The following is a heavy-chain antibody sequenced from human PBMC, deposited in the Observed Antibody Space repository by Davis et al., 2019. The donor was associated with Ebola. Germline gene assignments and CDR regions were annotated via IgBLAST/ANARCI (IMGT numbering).Heavy chain of an antibody. CDR2: IKQDGSEN. CDR1: GFTFNKYW. D-gene: IGHD2-15*01. V-gene: IGHV3-7*03. Sequence: GESLKISCAASGFTFNKYWMTWVRQAPGKGQEWVANIKQDGSENYYVDSVKGRFTISRDNSNKPLYLQMNSLRAEDTAVYYCAKNQDCSGGSCYYYGIDVWGQGTTVTVSS. CDR3: AKNQDCSGGSCYYYGIDV. J-gene: IGHJ6*02.